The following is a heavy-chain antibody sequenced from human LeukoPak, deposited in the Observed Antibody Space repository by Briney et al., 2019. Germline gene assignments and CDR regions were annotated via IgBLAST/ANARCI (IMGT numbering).Heavy chain of an antibody. J-gene: IGHJ4*02. Sequence: LSLTCTVSGGSISSGDYYWSWIRQPPGKGLEWIGYIYYSGSTYYNPSLKSRVTISVDTSKNQFSLKLSSVTAADTAVYYCARDIGSGCDLKQADYWGQGTLVTVSS. CDR2: IYYSGST. V-gene: IGHV4-30-4*01. CDR3: ARDIGSGCDLKQADY. D-gene: IGHD5-12*01. CDR1: GGSISSGDYY.